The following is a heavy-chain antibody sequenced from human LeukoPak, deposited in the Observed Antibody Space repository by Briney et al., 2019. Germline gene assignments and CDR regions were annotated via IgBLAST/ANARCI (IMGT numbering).Heavy chain of an antibody. CDR3: ARDPSHAGIVFPDY. D-gene: IGHD3-10*01. CDR1: GYTFTGYY. CDR2: INPNSGGT. J-gene: IGHJ4*02. V-gene: IGHV1-2*02. Sequence: ASVKVSCKASGYTFTGYYMHWVRQAPGQGLEWMGWINPNSGGTNYAQKFQGRVTMTRDTSISTAYMELSRLRSDDTAVYYCARDPSHAGIVFPDYWGQGTLVTVSS.